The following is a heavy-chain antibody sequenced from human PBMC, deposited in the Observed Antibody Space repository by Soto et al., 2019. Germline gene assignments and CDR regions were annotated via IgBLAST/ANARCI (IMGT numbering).Heavy chain of an antibody. CDR2: ISGSGGST. CDR3: AKDYYDSSGYYFYDFDI. Sequence: LRLSCAASGFTFSSYAMSWVRQAPGKGLEWVSAISGSGGSTYYADSVKGRFTISRDNSKNTLYLQMNSLRAEDTAVYYCAKDYYDSSGYYFYDFDIWGQGTMVTVSS. D-gene: IGHD3-22*01. CDR1: GFTFSSYA. V-gene: IGHV3-23*01. J-gene: IGHJ3*02.